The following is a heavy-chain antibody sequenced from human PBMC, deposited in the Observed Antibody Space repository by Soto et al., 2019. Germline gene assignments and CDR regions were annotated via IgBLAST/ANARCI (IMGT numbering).Heavy chain of an antibody. J-gene: IGHJ4*02. V-gene: IGHV3-23*01. CDR1: GFTFSSYA. CDR3: AKEMIASTVADFFDY. Sequence: EVQLLESGGGLVQPGGSLRLSCAASGFTFSSYAMTWVRQAPGKGLEWVATMSGSGGRTYHADSVKGRFTISRDNSKNTLSLQMNSLRAEDTAVYYCAKEMIASTVADFFDYWGQGTLVTVSP. D-gene: IGHD6-19*01. CDR2: MSGSGGRT.